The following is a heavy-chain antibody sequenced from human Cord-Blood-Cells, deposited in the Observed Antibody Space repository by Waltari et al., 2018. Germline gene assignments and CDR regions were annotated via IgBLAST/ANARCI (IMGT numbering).Heavy chain of an antibody. Sequence: QVQLQQWGAGLLKPSETLSLTCAVYGGSFSGYYWSWIRQPPGKGLEWIGEINHSGSTNYNPSRKSRVTISVDTSKNQFSLKLSSVTAADTAVYYCARGDQNAFDIWGQGTMVTVSS. J-gene: IGHJ3*02. CDR2: INHSGST. CDR3: ARGDQNAFDI. V-gene: IGHV4-34*01. CDR1: GGSFSGYY.